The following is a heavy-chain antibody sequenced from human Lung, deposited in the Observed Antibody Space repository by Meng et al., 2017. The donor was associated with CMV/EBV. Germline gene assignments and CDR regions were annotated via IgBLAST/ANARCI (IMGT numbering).Heavy chain of an antibody. CDR2: ISSSSSYI. V-gene: IGHV3-21*01. CDR3: ARDAVRYCSSTSCYGPPKQQLVEYDY. CDR1: GFTFSSYS. J-gene: IGHJ4*02. D-gene: IGHD2-2*01. Sequence: SCAASGFTFSSYSMNWVRQAPGKGLEWVSSISSSSSYIYYADSVKGRFTISRDNAKNSLYLQMNSLRAEDTAVYYCARDAVRYCSSTSCYGPPKQQLVEYDYWGQGTLVTVSS.